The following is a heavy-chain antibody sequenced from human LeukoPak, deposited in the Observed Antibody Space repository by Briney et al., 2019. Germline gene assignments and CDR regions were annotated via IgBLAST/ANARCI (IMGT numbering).Heavy chain of an antibody. Sequence: ASVKVSCKASGYTFTTYDINWVRQATGQGLEWMGWMNPNSGNTGYAQKFQGRVTMTRNTSMSTAYTELNSLRSEDTAVYCCARANYYGSGKKDLDYWGQGTLVTVSS. D-gene: IGHD3-10*01. CDR3: ARANYYGSGKKDLDY. CDR2: MNPNSGNT. V-gene: IGHV1-8*01. J-gene: IGHJ4*02. CDR1: GYTFTTYD.